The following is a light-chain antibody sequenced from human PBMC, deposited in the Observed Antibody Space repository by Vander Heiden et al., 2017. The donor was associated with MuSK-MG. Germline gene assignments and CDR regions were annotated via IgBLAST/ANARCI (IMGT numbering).Light chain of an antibody. CDR3: AAWDDSLDGSI. V-gene: IGLV1-47*02. Sequence: QSVLTPPPSASGTPGQTSTISCSGGSSHIRSNFVFWYRQPPGAAPTLLIHSTTQRPSGVPDRFFGSRSGTSASLTISGLQSEDEGDYSCAAWDDSLDGSIFGGGTKLTVL. J-gene: IGLJ2*01. CDR2: STT. CDR1: SSHIRSNF.